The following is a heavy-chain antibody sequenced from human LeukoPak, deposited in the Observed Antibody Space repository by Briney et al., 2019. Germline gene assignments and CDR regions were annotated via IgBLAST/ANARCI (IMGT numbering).Heavy chain of an antibody. Sequence: SETLSLTCTVSGGSISSYYWSWIRQPAGKGLEWIGRIYTSGSTNYNPSLKSRVTMSVDTSKNQFSLKLSPVTAADTAVYYCALRSSKSSPFDIWGQGTMVTVSS. J-gene: IGHJ3*02. CDR1: GGSISSYY. V-gene: IGHV4-4*07. CDR3: ALRSSKSSPFDI. D-gene: IGHD1-26*01. CDR2: IYTSGST.